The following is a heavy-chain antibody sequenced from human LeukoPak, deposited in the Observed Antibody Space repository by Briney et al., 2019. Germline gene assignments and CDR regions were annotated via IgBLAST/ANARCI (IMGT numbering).Heavy chain of an antibody. CDR3: GKVGGNSNS. V-gene: IGHV4-31*03. CDR2: IHNSRGT. CDR1: GVSITSDIFY. Sequence: SETLSLTCTVSGVSITSDIFYWNWIRQHPGKGLEWIGSIHNSRGTSYNPSLESRLTISVDTSENQFFLKMSYVTAADTAMYYCGKVGGNSNSWGQGTLVTVSS. D-gene: IGHD4-23*01. J-gene: IGHJ5*02.